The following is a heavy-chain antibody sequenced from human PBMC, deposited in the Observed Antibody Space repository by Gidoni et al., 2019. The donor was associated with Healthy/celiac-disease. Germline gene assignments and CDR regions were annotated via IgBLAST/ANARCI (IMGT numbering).Heavy chain of an antibody. Sequence: QLQLQESGSGLVKPSQTLSLTCAVSGGSISSGGYSWSWIRQPPGKGLEWIGYIYHSGSTYYNPSLKRRVTISVDRSKNQFSLKLSSVTAADTAVYYCARSRFYGDSYGALFDYWGQGTLVTVSS. CDR1: GGSISSGGYS. D-gene: IGHD4-17*01. CDR2: IYHSGST. J-gene: IGHJ4*02. CDR3: ARSRFYGDSYGALFDY. V-gene: IGHV4-30-2*01.